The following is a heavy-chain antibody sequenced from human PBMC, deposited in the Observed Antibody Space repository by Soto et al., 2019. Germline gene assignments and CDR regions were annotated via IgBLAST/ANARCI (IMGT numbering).Heavy chain of an antibody. D-gene: IGHD7-27*01. CDR2: IFDSGTT. J-gene: IGHJ4*02. Sequence: TPSPPRTVVRGSRTNDYFRRRLNRQPPGEGLEWIGHIFDSGTTYTNPSLRSQVAISLDTSKNHFSLTLSSVTAADTAVYYCARGPSGDKVHYWGQGALVTVSS. CDR3: ARGPSGDKVHY. V-gene: IGHV4-30-4*01. CDR1: RGSRTNDYFR.